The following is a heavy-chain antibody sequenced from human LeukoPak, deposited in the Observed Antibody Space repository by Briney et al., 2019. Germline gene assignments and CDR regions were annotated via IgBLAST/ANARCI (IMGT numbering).Heavy chain of an antibody. J-gene: IGHJ5*02. V-gene: IGHV1-69*13. D-gene: IGHD6-13*01. CDR3: ASAPRYSSSWPNNWFDP. CDR1: GGTFSSYS. Sequence: SVKVSCKASGGTFSSYSISWVRQAPGQGLEWMVGIIPIFGTANYAQKFQGRVTITADESTSTAYMELSSLRSEDTAVYFCASAPRYSSSWPNNWFDPWGQGTLVTVSS. CDR2: IIPIFGTA.